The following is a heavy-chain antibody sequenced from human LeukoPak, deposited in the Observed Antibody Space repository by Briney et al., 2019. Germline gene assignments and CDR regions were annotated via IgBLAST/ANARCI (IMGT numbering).Heavy chain of an antibody. D-gene: IGHD4-17*01. CDR1: GGSISSYY. V-gene: IGHV4-59*01. Sequence: PSETLSLTCTVSGGSISSYYWSWIRQPPGKGLEWIGYVYYTGSTNYNPSLKSRVTISVDTSKNQFSLKLTSVTAADTAVYFCAKGVTTFDSWGHGTLVTVSS. J-gene: IGHJ4*01. CDR2: VYYTGST. CDR3: AKGVTTFDS.